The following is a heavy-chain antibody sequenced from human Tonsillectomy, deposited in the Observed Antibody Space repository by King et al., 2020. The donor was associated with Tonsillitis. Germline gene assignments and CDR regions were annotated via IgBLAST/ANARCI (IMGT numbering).Heavy chain of an antibody. CDR1: GFTFSSYA. D-gene: IGHD3-3*01. CDR3: AKESQYEFWSGYRLFYIDV. V-gene: IGHV3-23*04. Sequence: VQLVESGGGLLQPGGSLRVSCAASGFTFSSYAMSWVRQAPGKGLEWVSGISGSGGLKYYADSVKGRFTVSRDNSKNTLYLQMNSLRAEDTALYYCAKESQYEFWSGYRLFYIDVWGKGTTVTVSS. CDR2: ISGSGGLK. J-gene: IGHJ6*03.